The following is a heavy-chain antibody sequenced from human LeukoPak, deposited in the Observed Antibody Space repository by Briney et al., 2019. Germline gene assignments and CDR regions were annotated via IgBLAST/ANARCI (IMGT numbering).Heavy chain of an antibody. CDR2: IIPILGIA. J-gene: IGHJ5*02. V-gene: IGHV1-69*04. Sequence: SVKVSCKASGYTFTSYYMHWVRQAPGQGLEWMGRIIPILGIANYAQKFQGRVTITADKSTSTAYMELSSLRSEDTAVYYCARGTYYYDSSGSWFDPWGQGTLVTVSS. CDR3: ARGTYYYDSSGSWFDP. CDR1: GYTFTSYY. D-gene: IGHD3-22*01.